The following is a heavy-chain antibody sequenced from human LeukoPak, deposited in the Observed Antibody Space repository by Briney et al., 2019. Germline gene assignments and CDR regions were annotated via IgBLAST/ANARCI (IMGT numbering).Heavy chain of an antibody. CDR2: MNPNSGNT. CDR1: GYTFTSYY. D-gene: IGHD5-12*01. CDR3: ARDSHSGYDHHDY. V-gene: IGHV1-8*02. J-gene: IGHJ4*02. Sequence: ASVKVSCKASGYTFTSYYMHWVRQAPGQGLEWMGWMNPNSGNTGYAQKFQGRVTMTRNTSISTAYMELSSLRSEDTAVYYCARDSHSGYDHHDYWGQGTLVTVSS.